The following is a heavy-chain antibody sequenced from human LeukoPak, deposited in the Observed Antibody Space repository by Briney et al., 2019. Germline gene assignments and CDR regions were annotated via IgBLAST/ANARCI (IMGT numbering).Heavy chain of an antibody. CDR2: ISAYNGNT. Sequence: SVKVSCKASGYTFTSYGISWVRQAPGQGLEWMGWISAYNGNTNYAQKLQGRVTMTTDTSTSTAYMELRSLRSDDTAVYYCARDPRKYSSSWYINFDYWGQGTLVTVSS. CDR1: GYTFTSYG. D-gene: IGHD6-13*01. V-gene: IGHV1-18*01. CDR3: ARDPRKYSSSWYINFDY. J-gene: IGHJ4*02.